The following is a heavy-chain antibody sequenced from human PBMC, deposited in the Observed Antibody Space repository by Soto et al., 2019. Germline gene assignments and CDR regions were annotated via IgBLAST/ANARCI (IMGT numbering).Heavy chain of an antibody. CDR3: ARDATLTVAPDYVAFYYYYYYMDV. CDR2: IKQDGSEK. CDR1: GFTFSSYW. D-gene: IGHD6-19*01. J-gene: IGHJ6*03. V-gene: IGHV3-7*01. Sequence: PGGFLRLSCAASGFTFSSYWMSWVRQAPGKGLEWVANIKQDGSEKYYVDSVKGRFTISRDNAKNSLYLQMNSLRAEDTAVYYCARDATLTVAPDYVAFYYYYYYMDVWGKGTTVTVSS.